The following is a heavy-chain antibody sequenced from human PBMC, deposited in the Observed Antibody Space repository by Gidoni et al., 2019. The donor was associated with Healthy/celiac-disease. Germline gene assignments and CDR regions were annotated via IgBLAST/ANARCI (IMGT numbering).Heavy chain of an antibody. V-gene: IGHV3-15*01. CDR3: TTDRLGSYDYYGMDV. CDR1: GFPFSNAW. D-gene: IGHD7-27*01. Sequence: EVQLVESGGGLVKPGGSLRLSCAASGFPFSNAWMSWVRQAPRKGLEGVGSIKSKTDGGTTDYAAPVKGRCTISRDDSKNTLYLQRNSLKTEDTAVYYCTTDRLGSYDYYGMDVWGQGTTVTVSS. J-gene: IGHJ6*02. CDR2: IKSKTDGGTT.